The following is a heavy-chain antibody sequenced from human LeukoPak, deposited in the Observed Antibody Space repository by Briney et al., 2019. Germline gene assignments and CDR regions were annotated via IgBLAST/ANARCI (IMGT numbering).Heavy chain of an antibody. J-gene: IGHJ4*02. CDR3: ARLLGYCSGGSCYSFDY. V-gene: IGHV5-51*01. D-gene: IGHD2-15*01. CDR1: GYRFASYW. Sequence: GESLKISCKGSGYRFASYWIGWVRQMPGKGLEWTGIIYPGDSDTRYSPSFQGQVTISADKTISTAYLQWSSLKASDTAMYYCARLLGYCSGGSCYSFDYWGQGTLVTVSS. CDR2: IYPGDSDT.